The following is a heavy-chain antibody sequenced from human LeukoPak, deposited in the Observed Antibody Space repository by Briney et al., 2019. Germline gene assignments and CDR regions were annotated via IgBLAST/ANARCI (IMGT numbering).Heavy chain of an antibody. V-gene: IGHV3-23*01. CDR1: GFTFSSSA. D-gene: IGHD1-26*01. CDR2: ISGSGGST. J-gene: IGHJ4*02. CDR3: ETLSGYFHH. Sequence: GGSLTLSCAASGFTFSSSAMSWARQAPGKGLEWVSTISGSGGSTYYADSVKGRFTISRDTSKNTLYLQMNSLRAEHTAIYYCETLSGYFHHWGQGSLVTVSS.